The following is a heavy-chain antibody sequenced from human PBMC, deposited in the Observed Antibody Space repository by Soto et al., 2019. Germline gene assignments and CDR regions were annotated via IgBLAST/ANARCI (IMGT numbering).Heavy chain of an antibody. Sequence: SLTCTVSGGSVSSGRYYWRWIRQPPGKGLEWIGYIDYSGSTNYNPSLKSRGTISVDTSKNQFSLKLSSVTAADTAVYYCARDSDYYDSTEAPYYYYGMDVWGQGTTVTVSS. J-gene: IGHJ6*02. V-gene: IGHV4-61*01. CDR2: IDYSGST. CDR3: ARDSDYYDSTEAPYYYYGMDV. D-gene: IGHD3-22*01. CDR1: GGSVSSGRYY.